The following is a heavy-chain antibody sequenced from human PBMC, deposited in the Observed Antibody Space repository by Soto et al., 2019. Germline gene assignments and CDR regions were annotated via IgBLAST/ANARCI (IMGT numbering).Heavy chain of an antibody. CDR2: ISYDGNNK. V-gene: IGHV3-30*18. J-gene: IGHJ3*01. D-gene: IGHD5-18*01. CDR1: GFIFSDFG. CDR3: VKGDLDTAVVNSPDAFDF. Sequence: PGGSLRLSSEPSGFIFSDFGIHWVRQAPGKGLEWVAVISYDGNNKYYAQSVKGRFTISRDNSKNTLFLNMDSLRPEDTAVDHCVKGDLDTAVVNSPDAFDFWGPGTMVTVSS.